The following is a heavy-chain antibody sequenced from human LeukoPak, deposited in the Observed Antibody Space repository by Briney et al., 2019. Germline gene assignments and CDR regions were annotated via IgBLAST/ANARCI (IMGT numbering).Heavy chain of an antibody. J-gene: IGHJ4*02. CDR1: GFTFSSYG. CDR3: VKDCGLGGSRDY. Sequence: GGSLRLSCAASGFTFSSYGMHWVRHAPGKGLEWVAFIRYDGTNKYYVDSVKGRFTISRDNSKKTVYLQMNSLRADDSAMYFSVKDCGLGGSRDYWGRGTLVTVSS. V-gene: IGHV3-30*02. CDR2: IRYDGTNK. D-gene: IGHD2-15*01.